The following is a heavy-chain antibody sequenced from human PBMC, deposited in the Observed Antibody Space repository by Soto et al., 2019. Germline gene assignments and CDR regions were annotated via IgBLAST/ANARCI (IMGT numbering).Heavy chain of an antibody. CDR1: GFTFSHAW. J-gene: IGHJ5*02. CDR2: IKSKADGETK. D-gene: IGHD4-4*01. V-gene: IGHV3-15*01. CDR3: CVIKRRDQYSTSGYWFDP. Sequence: GGSLRLSCAASGFTFSHAWMSWVRQAPGKGLEWVGSIKSKADGETKDYGAPVRGRFTISRDDSQDILYLHMNSLRIEDTAVYYCCVIKRRDQYSTSGYWFDPWGPGTLVTVSS.